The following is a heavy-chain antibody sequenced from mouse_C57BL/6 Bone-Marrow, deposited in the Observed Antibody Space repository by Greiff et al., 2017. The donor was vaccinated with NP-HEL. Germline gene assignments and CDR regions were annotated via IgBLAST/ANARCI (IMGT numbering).Heavy chain of an antibody. CDR3: ARGGYWYFDV. D-gene: IGHD1-1*02. CDR1: GYSITSGYD. V-gene: IGHV3-1*01. CDR2: ISYSGST. Sequence: EVKVVESGPGMVKPSQSLSLTCTVTGYSITSGYDWHWIRHFPGNKLEWMGYISYSGSTNYNPSLKSRISITHDTSKNHFFLKLNSVTTEDTATYYCARGGYWYFDVWGTGTTVTVSS. J-gene: IGHJ1*03.